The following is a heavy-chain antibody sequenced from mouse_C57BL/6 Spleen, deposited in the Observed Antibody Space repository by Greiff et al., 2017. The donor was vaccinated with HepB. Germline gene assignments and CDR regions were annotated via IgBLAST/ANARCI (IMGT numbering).Heavy chain of an antibody. CDR1: GYTFTSYW. Sequence: QVQLQQPGAELVKPGASVKLSCKASGYTFTSYWMHWVKQRPGQGLEWIGMIHPNSGSTNYNEKFKSKATLTVDKSSSTAYMQLSSLTSEDSAVYYCASYYSNLRDAMDYWGQGTSVTVSS. V-gene: IGHV1-64*01. D-gene: IGHD2-5*01. J-gene: IGHJ4*01. CDR2: IHPNSGST. CDR3: ASYYSNLRDAMDY.